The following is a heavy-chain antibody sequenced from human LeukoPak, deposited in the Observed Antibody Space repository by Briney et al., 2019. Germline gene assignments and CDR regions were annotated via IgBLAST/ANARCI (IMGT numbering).Heavy chain of an antibody. CDR3: ARGDSGYDLAWFDP. V-gene: IGHV4-59*01. CDR2: IYYSGST. Sequence: SETLSLTCTVSGGSISSYYWSWIRQPPGKGLEWIGYIYYSGSTNYNPSLKSRVAISVDTSKNQFSLELSSVTAADTAVYYCARGDSGYDLAWFDPWGQGTLVTVSS. J-gene: IGHJ5*02. D-gene: IGHD5-12*01. CDR1: GGSISSYY.